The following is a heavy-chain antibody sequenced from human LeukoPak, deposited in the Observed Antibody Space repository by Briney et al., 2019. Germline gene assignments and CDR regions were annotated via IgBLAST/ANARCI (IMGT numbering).Heavy chain of an antibody. CDR3: ARRFGGYSNFDY. CDR1: GGSISSYY. J-gene: IGHJ4*02. Sequence: PSETLSLTCTVSGGSISSYYWSWIRQPPGKGLEWIGDAYYGGSTNHNPSLKSRVTISADTSKNQFSLKLSSVTAADTAVYYCARRFGGYSNFDYWGQGTLVTVSS. V-gene: IGHV4-59*08. CDR2: AYYGGST. D-gene: IGHD5-12*01.